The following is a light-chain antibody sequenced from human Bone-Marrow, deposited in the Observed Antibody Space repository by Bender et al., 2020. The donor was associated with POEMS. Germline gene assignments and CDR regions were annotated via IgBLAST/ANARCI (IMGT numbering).Light chain of an antibody. V-gene: IGLV2-14*01. CDR2: DVS. CDR3: SSYTSTITVV. J-gene: IGLJ2*01. Sequence: QSALTQPASVSGSPGQSITISCTGTSSDIGPYNYVSWYQQQPGRAPKLIIFDVSTRPSGVSNRFSGYKSGNTASQTISGLQSEGEADYYCSSYTSTITVVFGGGTKLTVL. CDR1: SSDIGPYNY.